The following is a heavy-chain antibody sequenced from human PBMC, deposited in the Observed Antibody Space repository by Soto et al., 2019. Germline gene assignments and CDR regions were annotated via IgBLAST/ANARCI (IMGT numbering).Heavy chain of an antibody. CDR1: GFTFSSYT. CDR3: ARTLAAAAYYYYYGMDV. V-gene: IGHV3-48*02. D-gene: IGHD6-13*01. Sequence: GGSLRLSCTASGFTFSSYTMNWVRQAPGKGLEWVSYITSSSSTIYYADSVKGRFTISRDNAKNSLYLQMNSLRDEDTAVYYCARTLAAAAYYYYYGMDVWGQGTTVTVSS. J-gene: IGHJ6*02. CDR2: ITSSSSTI.